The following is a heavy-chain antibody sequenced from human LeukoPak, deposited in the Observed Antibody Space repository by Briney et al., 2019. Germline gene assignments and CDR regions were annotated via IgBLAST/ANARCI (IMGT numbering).Heavy chain of an antibody. D-gene: IGHD3-10*01. CDR1: GGSISSYY. V-gene: IGHV4-34*01. CDR2: INHSGST. J-gene: IGHJ3*02. CDR3: ARSPSGSYYKDAFDI. Sequence: SETLSLTCTVSGGSISSYYWSWIRQPPGKGLEWIGEINHSGSTNYNPSLKSRVTISVDTSKNQFSLKLSSVTAADTAVYYCARSPSGSYYKDAFDIWGQGTMVTVSS.